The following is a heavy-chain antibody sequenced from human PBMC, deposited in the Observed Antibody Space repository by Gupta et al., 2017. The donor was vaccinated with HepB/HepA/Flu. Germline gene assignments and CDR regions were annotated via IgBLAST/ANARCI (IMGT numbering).Heavy chain of an antibody. CDR3: VREGGTAFDI. V-gene: IGHV3-74*01. CDR2: INRDGSRI. D-gene: IGHD1-26*01. CDR1: GLTFTAYW. J-gene: IGHJ3*02. Sequence: EVQLVESGGVLVQPGGSLRLSCAASGLTFTAYWMHWVRQAGGKGLVWVSRINRDGSRITYADSVKGRFTISRENARNTLYLQMNSLRAEDTAVYYCVREGGTAFDIWGQGTVVTVSS.